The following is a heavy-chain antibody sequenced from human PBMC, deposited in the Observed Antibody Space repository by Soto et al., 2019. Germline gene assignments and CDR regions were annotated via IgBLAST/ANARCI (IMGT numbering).Heavy chain of an antibody. J-gene: IGHJ4*02. Sequence: QVQLVQSGAEVKKPGSSVKVSCKASGGTFSSCTISWVRQAPGQGLEWMGRIIPILGIANYAQKFQGRVTITADKSTSTAYMELSSLRSEDTAVYYCARVVAATRDRYFDYWGQGTLVTVSS. CDR1: GGTFSSCT. D-gene: IGHD2-15*01. CDR2: IIPILGIA. CDR3: ARVVAATRDRYFDY. V-gene: IGHV1-69*02.